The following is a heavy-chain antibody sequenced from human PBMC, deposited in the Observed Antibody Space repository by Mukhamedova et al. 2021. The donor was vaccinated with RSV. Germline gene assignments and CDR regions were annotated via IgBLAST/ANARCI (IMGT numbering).Heavy chain of an antibody. CDR2: INAGTGDT. D-gene: IGHD1-26*01. CDR3: ATVGVQIDGDAVDL. Sequence: MGWINAGTGDTKFSQQIQGRVTITGDTSASTDYMELTDLRSEDTAVYYCATVGVQIDGDAVDLWGQGTMVTVSS. V-gene: IGHV1-3*01. J-gene: IGHJ3*01.